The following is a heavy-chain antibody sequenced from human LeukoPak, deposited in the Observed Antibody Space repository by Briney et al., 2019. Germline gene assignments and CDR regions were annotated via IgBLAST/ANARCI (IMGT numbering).Heavy chain of an antibody. CDR2: IYYSGST. V-gene: IGHV4-30-4*08. D-gene: IGHD2-2*01. Sequence: SQTLSLTCTVSGGSISSGDYYWSWIRQPPGKGLEWIGYIYYSGSTYYNPSLKSRVTISADTSKNQFSLKLSSVTAADTAVYYCARQEIYCSSTSCFGNYFDYWGQGTLVTVSS. CDR3: ARQEIYCSSTSCFGNYFDY. CDR1: GGSISSGDYY. J-gene: IGHJ4*02.